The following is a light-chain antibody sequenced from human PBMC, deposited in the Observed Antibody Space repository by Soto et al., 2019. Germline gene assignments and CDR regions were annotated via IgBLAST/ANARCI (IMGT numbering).Light chain of an antibody. CDR1: SSNIGSNY. CDR3: ATWDDSLSGVV. V-gene: IGLV1-47*01. CDR2: RNN. Sequence: QSVLTQPPSASETPGQRVTISCSGSSSNIGSNYVYWYQQLPGTAPKLLIYRNNQRPSGVPDRFSGSKSGTSASLVISGLRSEDEADYYCATWDDSLSGVVFGGGTKLTVL. J-gene: IGLJ2*01.